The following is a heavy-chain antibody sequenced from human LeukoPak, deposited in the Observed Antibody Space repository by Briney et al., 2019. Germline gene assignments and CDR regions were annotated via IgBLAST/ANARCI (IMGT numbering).Heavy chain of an antibody. J-gene: IGHJ4*02. CDR3: ARDDAYGSGSKDDY. CDR2: ISYDRSNK. D-gene: IGHD3-10*01. CDR1: GFTFSSYA. Sequence: PGGSLRLSCAASGFTFSSYAMHWVRQAPGTGLEWVAVISYDRSNKYYADSVKGRFTISRDNSKNTLYLQMNSLRAEDTAVYYCARDDAYGSGSKDDYWGQGTLVTVSS. V-gene: IGHV3-30-3*01.